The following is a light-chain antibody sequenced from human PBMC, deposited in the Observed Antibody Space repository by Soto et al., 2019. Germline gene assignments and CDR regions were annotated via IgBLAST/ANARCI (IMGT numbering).Light chain of an antibody. CDR2: DVS. Sequence: QSVLTQPASVSGPPGQSITISCTGTSSDVGGYNYVSWYQQHPGKAPKLMIYDVSNRPSGVSNRFSGSKSGNTASLTISGLQAEDEADYCCSSYTSSSTRFGTGTKVTGL. V-gene: IGLV2-14*01. CDR1: SSDVGGYNY. J-gene: IGLJ1*01. CDR3: SSYTSSSTR.